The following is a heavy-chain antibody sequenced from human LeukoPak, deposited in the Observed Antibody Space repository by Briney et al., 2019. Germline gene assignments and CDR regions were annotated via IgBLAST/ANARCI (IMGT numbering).Heavy chain of an antibody. Sequence: ASVKVSCKASGYTFTSYYMHWVRQAPGQGLEWMGIINPSGGSTSYAQKFQGRVTMTRDTSTNTVYMELSSLRSEDTAVYYCARVDNGILFDYWGQGTLVTVSS. V-gene: IGHV1-46*01. D-gene: IGHD1-14*01. CDR2: INPSGGST. CDR3: ARVDNGILFDY. J-gene: IGHJ4*02. CDR1: GYTFTSYY.